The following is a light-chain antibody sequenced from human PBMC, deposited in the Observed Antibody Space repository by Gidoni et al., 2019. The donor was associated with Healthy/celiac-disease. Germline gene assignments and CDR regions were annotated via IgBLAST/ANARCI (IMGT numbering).Light chain of an antibody. V-gene: IGKV3-11*01. CDR1: QSVSSY. CDR3: QQRSNWPMCS. CDR2: DAS. Sequence: EIVLTQSPATLSLSPGARATLSCRASQSVSSYLAWYPQKPGQAPRLLLYDASNSATGIPARFSGSGSWTDVTLTISSLEPEDFAVYYCQQRSNWPMCSFGQGTKLEIK. J-gene: IGKJ2*04.